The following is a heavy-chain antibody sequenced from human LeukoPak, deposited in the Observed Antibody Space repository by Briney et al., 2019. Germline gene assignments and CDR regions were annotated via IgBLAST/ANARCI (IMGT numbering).Heavy chain of an antibody. Sequence: HSGGSLRLSCAASGFTLSSYEMHSVRQAPGKGLVWVSRINSDGSRTGYADSVKGRFTISRDNAKNTLYLQMNSLRAEDTAIYYCARELPSKVTLDYWGQGTLVTVSS. CDR1: GFTLSSYE. CDR2: INSDGSRT. CDR3: ARELPSKVTLDY. J-gene: IGHJ4*02. V-gene: IGHV3-74*01. D-gene: IGHD2-21*02.